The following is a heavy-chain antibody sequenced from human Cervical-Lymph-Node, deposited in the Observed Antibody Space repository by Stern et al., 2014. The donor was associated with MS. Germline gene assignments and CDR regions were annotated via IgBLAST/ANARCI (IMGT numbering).Heavy chain of an antibody. J-gene: IGHJ6*02. V-gene: IGHV3-9*01. CDR1: GIIFGDFV. CDR3: AKDLGEVFYYGMDV. CDR2: ISWNSGDI. Sequence: VQLVESGGGLVQPGGSLRLSCAASGIIFGDFVMHWVRQAPGKGLGWGAGISWNSGDIAYTDSVKGRFTISRDNAKNSLYLHMNSLRAEDTALYYCAKDLGEVFYYGMDVWGQGTTVTVSS. D-gene: IGHD2-21*01.